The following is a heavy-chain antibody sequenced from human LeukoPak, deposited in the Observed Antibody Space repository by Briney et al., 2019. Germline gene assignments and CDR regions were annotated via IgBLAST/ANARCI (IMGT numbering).Heavy chain of an antibody. V-gene: IGHV3-74*01. J-gene: IGHJ4*02. D-gene: IGHD1-26*01. Sequence: PGGPLRLSCAASGFSFSVFWMHWVRQVPGKGPVWVSRIKTDGSITDYADSVKGRFTISRDNAKNTLYLQMNSLRAEDVALYYCAKDHGSYYFDYWGQGTLVTVSS. CDR1: GFSFSVFW. CDR3: AKDHGSYYFDY. CDR2: IKTDGSIT.